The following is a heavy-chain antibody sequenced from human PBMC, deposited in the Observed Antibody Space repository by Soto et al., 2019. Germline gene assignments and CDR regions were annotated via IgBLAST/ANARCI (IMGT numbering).Heavy chain of an antibody. CDR2: TSSNSAYI. D-gene: IGHD6-13*01. CDR1: GFTFRSFT. CDR3: TRDASRDSSARGWFDP. J-gene: IGHJ5*02. V-gene: IGHV3-21*01. Sequence: GASLTLSSTSSGFTFRSFTMNWVRQAPGKRLELGSTTSSNSAYIYYTHARRGRFTISSDNAKNSLHLQMSSLRAEDTAVYYCTRDASRDSSARGWFDPLGPGTLVTVSS.